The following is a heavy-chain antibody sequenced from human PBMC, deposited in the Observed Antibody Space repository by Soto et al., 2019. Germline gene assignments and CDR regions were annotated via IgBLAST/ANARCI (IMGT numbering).Heavy chain of an antibody. J-gene: IGHJ3*01. V-gene: IGHV3-23*01. D-gene: IGHD1-1*01. CDR2: ISGSGADT. Sequence: EVQLLESGGGLVQPGGSLRLSCAASGFTFRNYGMTWVRQAPGRGLEWVSGISGSGADTYLPESLKGRFTVSRDNSRNTLSLQMNNLRPEDTAIYYCASVGDADGGERHWGQRTMVHVSS. CDR1: GFTFRNYG. CDR3: ASVGDADGGERH.